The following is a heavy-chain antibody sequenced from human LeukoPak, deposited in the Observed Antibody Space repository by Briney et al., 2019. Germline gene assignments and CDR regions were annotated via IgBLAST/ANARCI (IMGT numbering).Heavy chain of an antibody. CDR1: GGSISSYY. CDR3: ARLSGSGSRRKEGYYFDY. CDR2: IYYSGST. V-gene: IGHV4-59*08. J-gene: IGHJ4*02. D-gene: IGHD3-10*01. Sequence: SETLSLTCTVSGGSISSYYWSWIRQPPGKGLEWIGYIYYSGSTNYNPSLKSRLTISVDTSKNQFSLKLSSVTAADTAVYYCARLSGSGSRRKEGYYFDYWGQGTLVTVSS.